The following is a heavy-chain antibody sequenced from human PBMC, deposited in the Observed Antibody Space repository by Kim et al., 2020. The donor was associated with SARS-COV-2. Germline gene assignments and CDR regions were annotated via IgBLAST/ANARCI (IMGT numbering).Heavy chain of an antibody. CDR3: ARSKVRGVIFYYGMDV. CDR2: IGTAGDT. J-gene: IGHJ6*02. CDR1: GFTFSSYD. V-gene: IGHV3-13*01. D-gene: IGHD3-10*01. Sequence: GGSLRLSCAASGFTFSSYDMHWVRQATGKGLEWVSAIGTAGDTYYPGSVKGRFTISRENAKNSLYLQMNSLRAGDTAVYYCARSKVRGVIFYYGMDVWGQGTTVTVSS.